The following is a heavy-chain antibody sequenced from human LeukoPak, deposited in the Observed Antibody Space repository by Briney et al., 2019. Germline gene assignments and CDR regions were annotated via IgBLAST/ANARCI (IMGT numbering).Heavy chain of an antibody. J-gene: IGHJ5*02. CDR2: IIPIFGTA. D-gene: IGHD2-2*02. CDR1: GGTFSSYA. Sequence: SVKVSCKASGGTFSSYAISWVRQAPGQGLEWMGRIIPIFGTANYAQKFQGRVTITTDESTSTAYMELSSLRSEDTAVYYCAREIGTYCSSTSCYNSGINWFDPWGQGTLVTVSS. V-gene: IGHV1-69*05. CDR3: AREIGTYCSSTSCYNSGINWFDP.